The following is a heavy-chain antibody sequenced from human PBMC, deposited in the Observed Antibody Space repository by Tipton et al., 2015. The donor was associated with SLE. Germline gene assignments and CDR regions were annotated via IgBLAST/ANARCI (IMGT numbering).Heavy chain of an antibody. CDR2: IYYSGST. J-gene: IGHJ4*02. D-gene: IGHD3-10*01. V-gene: IGHV4-59*11. CDR1: GGSISSHY. CDR3: ARGGRGAKTDY. Sequence: TLSLTCTVSGGSISSHYWSWIRQPPGKGLEWIGYIYYSGSTNYNPSLKSRVTISVDTPKNQFSLKLSSVTAADTAVYYCARGGRGAKTDYWGQGTLVTVSS.